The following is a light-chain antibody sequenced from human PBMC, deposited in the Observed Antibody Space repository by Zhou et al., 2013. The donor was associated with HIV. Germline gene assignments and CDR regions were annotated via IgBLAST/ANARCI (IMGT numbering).Light chain of an antibody. CDR1: QTIHSN. Sequence: EILMTQSPATLSTSPGSSASFSCRASQTIHSNLAWYQQISGQPPKLLIHDASTRAKDVPARFVGSGSGTDFSLNITTLQPEDFATYYCQQFRTWPYTFGGGTE. J-gene: IGKJ4*01. CDR2: DAS. CDR3: QQFRTWPYT. V-gene: IGKV3-15*01.